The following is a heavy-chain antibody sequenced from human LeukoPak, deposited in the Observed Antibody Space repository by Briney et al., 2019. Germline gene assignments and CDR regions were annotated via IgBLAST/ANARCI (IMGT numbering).Heavy chain of an antibody. CDR3: ARDPYSGNYGDYYYYMDV. CDR1: GFTFSTYN. Sequence: GGSLRLSCAASGFTFSTYNMNWVRQAPGKGLEWVSSITSSSSYIYYADSVKGRFTISRDNAKSSLYLQMNSLRDEDTAVYYCARDPYSGNYGDYYYYMDVWGKGTTVTISS. V-gene: IGHV3-21*01. D-gene: IGHD1-26*01. CDR2: ITSSSSYI. J-gene: IGHJ6*03.